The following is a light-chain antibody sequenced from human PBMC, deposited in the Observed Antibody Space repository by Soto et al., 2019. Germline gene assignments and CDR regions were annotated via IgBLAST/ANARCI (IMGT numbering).Light chain of an antibody. CDR1: QDIGND. J-gene: IGKJ1*01. CDR3: RQHNRYSCT. V-gene: IGKV1-17*01. CDR2: AAS. Sequence: DIQMTQAPSSLSASVGDRVTITCRTRQDIGNDLDWYQQKPGKAPKCLLYAASSLQSGVPSRVSGSGSGTEFSLLLSGLQSEDFATYYFRQHNRYSCTFGQGTKVEIK.